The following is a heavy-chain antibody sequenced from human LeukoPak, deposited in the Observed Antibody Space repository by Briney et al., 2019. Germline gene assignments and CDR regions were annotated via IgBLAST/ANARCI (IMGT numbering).Heavy chain of an antibody. Sequence: GGSLRLSCAASGFTFTSYWMTWVRQAPGKGLEWLANIRQDGGATYYGGSEKGRFTISRDNAKNSLFLQMNSLRAEDTAVYYCATSKDTAGGPYWGQGTLVTVSS. CDR2: IRQDGGAT. CDR3: ATSKDTAGGPY. V-gene: IGHV3-7*01. D-gene: IGHD5-18*01. J-gene: IGHJ4*02. CDR1: GFTFTSYW.